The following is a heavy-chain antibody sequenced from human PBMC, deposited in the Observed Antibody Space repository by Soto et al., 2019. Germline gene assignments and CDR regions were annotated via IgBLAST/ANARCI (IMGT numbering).Heavy chain of an antibody. J-gene: IGHJ1*01. D-gene: IGHD6-13*01. Sequence: SVKVSCKASGYIFTHYGITWVRQAPGHGLEWLGWINTYNGNAKYAQKLQGRVTFTTDTSTSTAYMELRSLRSDDTAVYFCARGGSSWSAEYYQHWGQGALVTVSS. CDR1: GYIFTHYG. CDR3: ARGGSSWSAEYYQH. CDR2: INTYNGNA. V-gene: IGHV1-18*04.